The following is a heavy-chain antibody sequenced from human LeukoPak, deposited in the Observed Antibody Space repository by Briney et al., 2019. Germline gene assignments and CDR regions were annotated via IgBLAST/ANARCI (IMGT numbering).Heavy chain of an antibody. V-gene: IGHV4-61*02. Sequence: PSQTLSLTCTVSGGSISSGSYYWSWIRQPAGKGLEWIGRIYTSGSTNYNPSLKSRVTISVDTSKNQFSLKLSSVTAADTAVYYCARAPPYYYDSSGYAVDYWGQGTLVTVSS. CDR1: GGSISSGSYY. CDR2: IYTSGST. CDR3: ARAPPYYYDSSGYAVDY. J-gene: IGHJ4*02. D-gene: IGHD3-22*01.